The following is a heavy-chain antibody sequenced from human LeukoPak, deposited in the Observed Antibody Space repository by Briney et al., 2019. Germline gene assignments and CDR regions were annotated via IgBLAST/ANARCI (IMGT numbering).Heavy chain of an antibody. CDR3: ARVNGGNSYDFDY. J-gene: IGHJ4*02. Sequence: ASVKVSCKASGYTFNVYYMHWVRLAPGQGLEWMGWINGNTGVTHYAQKFQGRVTMTRDTSITTAYMELSSLRSDDTAVYYCARVNGGNSYDFDYWGQGTLVTVSS. CDR2: INGNTGVT. V-gene: IGHV1-2*02. CDR1: GYTFNVYY. D-gene: IGHD4-23*01.